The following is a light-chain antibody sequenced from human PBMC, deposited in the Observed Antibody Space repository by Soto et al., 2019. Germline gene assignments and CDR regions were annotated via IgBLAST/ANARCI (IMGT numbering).Light chain of an antibody. Sequence: QSVLTQPPSASGTPGQRVTISCSGSSSNIGSNTVNWYQQLPGTAPKLLIYSNNQRPSGVPDRFSGYKSGTSASLAISGLQSEDEADYYCSAWDDSLNRVVFGGGTQLTVL. CDR1: SSNIGSNT. CDR3: SAWDDSLNRVV. V-gene: IGLV1-44*01. CDR2: SNN. J-gene: IGLJ2*01.